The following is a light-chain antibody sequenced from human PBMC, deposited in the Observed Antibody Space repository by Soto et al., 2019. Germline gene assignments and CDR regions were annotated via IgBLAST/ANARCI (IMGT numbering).Light chain of an antibody. Sequence: DIQMAQSPSSLSASVGDSVTIICRASQSTSTYLNWFQQRPGKVPKVLIYAAASLQSGVPPRFTGSGAGTEFTLTISGLQPEDVATYYCQQSYITPYTFGQGTKLDIE. CDR3: QQSYITPYT. CDR1: QSTSTY. CDR2: AAA. J-gene: IGKJ2*01. V-gene: IGKV1-39*01.